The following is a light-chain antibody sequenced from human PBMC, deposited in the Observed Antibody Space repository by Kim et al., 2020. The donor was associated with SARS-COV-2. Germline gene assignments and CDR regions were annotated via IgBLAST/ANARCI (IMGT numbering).Light chain of an antibody. J-gene: IGLJ2*01. V-gene: IGLV3-1*01. CDR2: QDN. CDR1: KLGDKY. CDR3: QAWDRSTAV. Sequence: SVSPGQTASITCSGDKLGDKYACWYQQKPGQSPVLVIYQDNKRPSGIPERFSGSNSANTATLTISGTQAMDEADYYCQAWDRSTAVFGGGTQLTVL.